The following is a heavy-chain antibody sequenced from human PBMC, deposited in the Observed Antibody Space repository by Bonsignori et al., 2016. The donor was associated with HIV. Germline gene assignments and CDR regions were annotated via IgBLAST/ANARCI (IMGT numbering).Heavy chain of an antibody. V-gene: IGHV3-48*03. CDR1: GFTLSSYE. Sequence: GGSLRLSCAASGFTLSSYEINWVRQAPGKGLEWISYISSSGRSISYADSVKGRFTISRVNAKNSLYLQMNSLRAEDTAVYYCARRPESSGSSSPFDYWGQGTLVTVSS. J-gene: IGHJ4*02. D-gene: IGHD3-22*01. CDR2: ISSSGRSI. CDR3: ARRPESSGSSSPFDY.